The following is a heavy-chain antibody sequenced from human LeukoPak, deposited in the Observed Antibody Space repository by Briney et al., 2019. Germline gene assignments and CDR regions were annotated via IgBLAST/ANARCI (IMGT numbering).Heavy chain of an antibody. V-gene: IGHV3-53*01. D-gene: IGHD3-10*01. J-gene: IGHJ6*02. CDR2: IYSGGST. CDR1: GFTVSSNY. Sequence: GGSLRLSCAASGFTVSSNYMSWVRQAPGKGLEWVSVIYSGGSTYYAASVKGRFTISRDNAKNSLYLQMNSLRAEDTAVYYCARGSGSYSGGMDVWGQGTTVTVSS. CDR3: ARGSGSYSGGMDV.